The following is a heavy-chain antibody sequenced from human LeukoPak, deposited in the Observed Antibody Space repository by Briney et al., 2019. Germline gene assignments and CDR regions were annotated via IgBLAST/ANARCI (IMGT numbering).Heavy chain of an antibody. CDR1: GGSIRSSSSY. J-gene: IGHJ4*02. D-gene: IGHD2-2*01. CDR3: ARPAGYCSSAGCYGYFDY. V-gene: IGHV4-39*01. Sequence: SETLSLTCTVSGGSIRSSSSYWGWIRQPPGEGLEWIGTIYYSGTTYYNPSLKSRVTISVDTSKNQFSLKLHSVTAADTAVYYCARPAGYCSSAGCYGYFDYWGQGTLVTVSS. CDR2: IYYSGTT.